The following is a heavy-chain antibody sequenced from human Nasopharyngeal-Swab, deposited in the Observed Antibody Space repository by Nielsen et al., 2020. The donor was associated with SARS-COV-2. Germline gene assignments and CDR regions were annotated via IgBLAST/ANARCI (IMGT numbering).Heavy chain of an antibody. CDR2: ISYDGSNK. J-gene: IGHJ3*02. V-gene: IGHV3-30*18. CDR1: RSTFSSFG. D-gene: IGHD1-26*01. Sequence: GGPLRPSFAAARSTFSSFGMHWVPQAPGKGLEWVAVISYDGSNKYYADSVKGRFTISRDNSKNTLYLQMNSLRAEDTAVYYCAKVFDSAWATGAFDIWGQGTMVTVSS. CDR3: AKVFDSAWATGAFDI.